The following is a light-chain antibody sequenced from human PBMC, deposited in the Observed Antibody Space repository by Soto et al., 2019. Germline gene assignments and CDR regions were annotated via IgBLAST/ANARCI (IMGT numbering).Light chain of an antibody. Sequence: HSVLTQPASVSGAPGQSSTISCTGTSSDVGGYNYVSWYQQHPGKAPKLMMYEVSHRPSGVSTRFSGSKSGNTASLTISGLQAEDEADYYCSSYTSSGTVVFGGGTKLTVL. CDR2: EVS. CDR1: SSDVGGYNY. V-gene: IGLV2-14*01. CDR3: SSYTSSGTVV. J-gene: IGLJ2*01.